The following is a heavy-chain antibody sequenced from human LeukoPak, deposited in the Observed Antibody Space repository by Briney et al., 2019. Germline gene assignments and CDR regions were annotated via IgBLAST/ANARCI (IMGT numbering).Heavy chain of an antibody. CDR1: GFTFSSYA. D-gene: IGHD5-18*01. CDR2: INPDGNKK. J-gene: IGHJ4*02. Sequence: PGGSLRLSCAASGFTFSSYAMSWVRQAPGKGLEWVASINPDGNKKYSADSVKGRFTISRDNAENSLYLQMNSLRVEDTAFYYCARDLAYSRLDYWGQGMLVTVSS. CDR3: ARDLAYSRLDY. V-gene: IGHV3-7*01.